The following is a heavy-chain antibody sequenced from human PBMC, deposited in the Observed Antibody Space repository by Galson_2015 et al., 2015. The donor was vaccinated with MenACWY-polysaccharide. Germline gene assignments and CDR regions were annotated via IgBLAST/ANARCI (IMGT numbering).Heavy chain of an antibody. CDR3: TTWGRDVY. CDR2: VKSKYNGGTT. V-gene: IGHV3-15*01. D-gene: IGHD3-10*01. J-gene: IGHJ4*02. CDR1: GFTFSNAW. Sequence: SLRLSCATSGFTFSNAWMSWVRQAPGKGLEWVGRVKSKYNGGTTDYAAPVKGRFSISRDDSQSTAYLQMNSLRTDDTGIYYCTTWGRDVYWGQGTVVTVPP.